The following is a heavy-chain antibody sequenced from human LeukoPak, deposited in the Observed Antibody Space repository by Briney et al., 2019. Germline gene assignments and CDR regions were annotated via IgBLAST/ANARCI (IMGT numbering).Heavy chain of an antibody. CDR1: GFTFADYV. CDR3: AREAYYYGSGSYIYWFDP. J-gene: IGHJ5*02. Sequence: GGSLRLSCAASGFTFADYVMSWVRQAAGKRLGWVSGINCNGGRIGYADSVRGRFTISRDNAKNSLYLQMNSLRAENTALYYCAREAYYYGSGSYIYWFDPWGQGTLVTVSS. D-gene: IGHD3-10*01. CDR2: INCNGGRI. V-gene: IGHV3-20*04.